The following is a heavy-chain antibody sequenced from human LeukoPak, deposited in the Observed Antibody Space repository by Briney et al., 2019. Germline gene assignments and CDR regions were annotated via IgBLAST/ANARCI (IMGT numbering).Heavy chain of an antibody. CDR1: GFTFSSYW. CDR2: ITSDGSST. CDR3: ARVPTYQPLLAPSYYYMDV. V-gene: IGHV3-74*01. Sequence: GGSLRLSCAASGFTFSSYWMHWVRQAPGKGLVWVSRITSDGSSTSYADSVKGRFTISRDNAKNTLYLQMNSLRAEDTAVYYCARVPTYQPLLAPSYYYMDVWGKGTTVTVSS. J-gene: IGHJ6*03. D-gene: IGHD2-2*01.